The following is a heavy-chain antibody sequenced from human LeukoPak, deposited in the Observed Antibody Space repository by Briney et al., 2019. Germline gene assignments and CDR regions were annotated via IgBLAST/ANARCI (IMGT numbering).Heavy chain of an antibody. CDR3: ARDQPGMSDSLYYYYYGMDV. J-gene: IGHJ6*02. CDR2: IIPILGIA. V-gene: IGHV1-69*04. D-gene: IGHD1-14*01. Sequence: ASVKVSCKASGGTFSSYAISWVRQAPGQGLEWIGRIIPILGIANYAQKFQGRVTITADKSTSTAYMELSSLRSEDTAVYYCARDQPGMSDSLYYYYYGMDVWGQGTTVTVSS. CDR1: GGTFSSYA.